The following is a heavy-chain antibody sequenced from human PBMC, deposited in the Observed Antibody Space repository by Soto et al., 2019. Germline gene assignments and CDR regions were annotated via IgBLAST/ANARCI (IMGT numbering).Heavy chain of an antibody. CDR3: ARLVVVSPVANA. Sequence: PSETLSLTCTVSGGSINTNNYYWGWFRQPPGKGLEWIGSVFYNGTTYYSPSLKSRVTISLAPSRTQFSLKLESVTAADTAVYFCARLVVVSPVANAWGQGTLVTVSS. CDR1: GGSINTNNYY. V-gene: IGHV4-39*01. D-gene: IGHD2-15*01. CDR2: VFYNGTT. J-gene: IGHJ5*02.